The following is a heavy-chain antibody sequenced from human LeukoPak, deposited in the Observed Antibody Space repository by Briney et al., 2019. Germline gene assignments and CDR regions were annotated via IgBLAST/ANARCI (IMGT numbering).Heavy chain of an antibody. J-gene: IGHJ4*02. CDR1: GFTFSSYG. V-gene: IGHV3-33*01. CDR3: AREEQWLVRGAGAFDY. D-gene: IGHD6-19*01. Sequence: GGSLRLSCAASGFTFSSYGMHWVRQAPGKGLEWVAVIWYDGSNKYYADSVKGRFTISRDNSKNTLYLQMNSLRAEDTAVYYCAREEQWLVRGAGAFDYWGQGTLVTVSS. CDR2: IWYDGSNK.